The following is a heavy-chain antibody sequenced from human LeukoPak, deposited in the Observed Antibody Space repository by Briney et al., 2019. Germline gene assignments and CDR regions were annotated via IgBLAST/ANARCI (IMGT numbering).Heavy chain of an antibody. D-gene: IGHD3-16*01. CDR1: GFTFSSYA. Sequence: GGSLRLSCAASGFTFSSYAMSWVRQAPGKGLEWVSAISGSGGSTYYADSVKGRFTISRDNSKNTLYLQMNSLRAEDTAVYYCAKDGRSYDYVWGLYYWGQGTLVTVSS. J-gene: IGHJ4*02. CDR3: AKDGRSYDYVWGLYY. V-gene: IGHV3-23*01. CDR2: ISGSGGST.